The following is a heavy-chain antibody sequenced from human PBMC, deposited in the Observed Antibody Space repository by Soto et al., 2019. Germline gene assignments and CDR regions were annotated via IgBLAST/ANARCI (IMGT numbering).Heavy chain of an antibody. CDR1: GFTFGSYW. CDR3: ARAGYCGPGCYYYFDY. D-gene: IGHD2-21*02. CDR2: IKPDGSAT. Sequence: GSLRLSCAVSGFTFGSYWMNWVRLIPGKGLEWVAYIKPDGSATYYVDSVKGRFTISRDNAKNSLYLQMNSLRVEDTSVYYCARAGYCGPGCYYYFDYWGQGTLVTVSS. J-gene: IGHJ4*02. V-gene: IGHV3-7*01.